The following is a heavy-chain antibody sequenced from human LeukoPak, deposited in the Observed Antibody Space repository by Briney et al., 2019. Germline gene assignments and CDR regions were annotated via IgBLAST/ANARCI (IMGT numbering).Heavy chain of an antibody. Sequence: SVKVSCKASGYTFTSYGISWVRQAPGQGLEWMGGIIPIFGTANYAQKFQGRVTITADESTSTAYMELSSLRSEDTAVYYCARDPSGFRYYYDSSGYLGGYYFDYWGQGTLVTVSS. J-gene: IGHJ4*02. CDR3: ARDPSGFRYYYDSSGYLGGYYFDY. CDR1: GYTFTSYG. CDR2: IIPIFGTA. D-gene: IGHD3-22*01. V-gene: IGHV1-69*01.